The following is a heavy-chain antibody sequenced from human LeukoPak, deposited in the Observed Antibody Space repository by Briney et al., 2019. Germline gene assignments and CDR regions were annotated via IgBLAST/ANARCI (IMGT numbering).Heavy chain of an antibody. V-gene: IGHV4-61*02. CDR3: AREGSRITIFGVPMNWFDP. CDR1: GGSISSGSYY. CDR2: IYTSGST. J-gene: IGHJ5*02. Sequence: SETLSLTCTVSGGSISSGSYYWSWIRQPAGKGLEWIGRIYTSGSTNYNPSLKSRVTISVDTSKNQFSLKLSSVTAADTAVYYCAREGSRITIFGVPMNWFDPWGQGTLVTVSS. D-gene: IGHD3-3*01.